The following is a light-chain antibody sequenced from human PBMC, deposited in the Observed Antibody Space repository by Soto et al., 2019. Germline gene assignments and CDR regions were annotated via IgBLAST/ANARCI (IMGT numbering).Light chain of an antibody. CDR3: CSYAGSYTWV. CDR2: DVS. J-gene: IGLJ3*02. V-gene: IGLV2-11*01. CDR1: SSDVGGYNY. Sequence: QSALTQPRSVSGSPGQSVTISCTGTSSDVGGYNYVSWYQQHPGKAPKVMIYDVSKRPSGVPDRFSGSKSGNTASLTISGIHAEDEADYYCCSYAGSYTWVFGGGTKFTVL.